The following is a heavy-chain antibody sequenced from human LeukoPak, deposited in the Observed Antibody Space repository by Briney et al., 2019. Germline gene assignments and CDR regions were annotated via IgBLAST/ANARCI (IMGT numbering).Heavy chain of an antibody. CDR2: IYSGGST. CDR3: ASQLDPYYYYYGMDV. V-gene: IGHV3-53*01. Sequence: GGSLRLSCAASGFTFSSYWMSWVRQAPGRGLEWVSVIYSGGSTYYADSVKGRFTISRDNFKNTLYLQMNSLRAEDTAVYYCASQLDPYYYYYGMDVWGQGTTVTVSS. CDR1: GFTFSSYW. D-gene: IGHD1-1*01. J-gene: IGHJ6*02.